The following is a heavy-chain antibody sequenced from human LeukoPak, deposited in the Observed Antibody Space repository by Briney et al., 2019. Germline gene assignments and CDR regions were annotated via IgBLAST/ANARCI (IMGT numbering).Heavy chain of an antibody. CDR1: GGTFSSYA. Sequence: SVKVSCKASGGTFSSYAISWVRQAPGQGLEWMGGIIPIFGTANYAQKFQGRVTITADESTSTAYMELRSLRSDDTAVYYCASLKNYYDSSGNLVTDAFDIWGQGTMVTVSS. CDR3: ASLKNYYDSSGNLVTDAFDI. J-gene: IGHJ3*02. D-gene: IGHD3-22*01. CDR2: IIPIFGTA. V-gene: IGHV1-69*13.